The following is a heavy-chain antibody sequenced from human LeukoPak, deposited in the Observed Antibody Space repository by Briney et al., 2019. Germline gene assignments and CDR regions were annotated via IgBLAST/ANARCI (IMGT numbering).Heavy chain of an antibody. Sequence: SETLSLTCTVSGGSISSYYWNWIRQPPGKGLEWIGYIYYSGSTNHNPSLKSRVTISVDTSKNQFSLKLSSVTAADTAVYYCASLGESSVFDYWGQGTLVTVSS. V-gene: IGHV4-59*08. CDR1: GGSISSYY. CDR2: IYYSGST. CDR3: ASLGESSVFDY. D-gene: IGHD3-10*01. J-gene: IGHJ4*02.